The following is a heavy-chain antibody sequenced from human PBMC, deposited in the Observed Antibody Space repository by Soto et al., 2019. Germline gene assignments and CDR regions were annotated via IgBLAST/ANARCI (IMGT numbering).Heavy chain of an antibody. CDR3: SRDLPLLPAAIRVGVQYHGMDV. D-gene: IGHD2-2*02. V-gene: IGHV4-4*07. CDR2: ISVSGRP. Sequence: SETLSLTCTVSGDSINNNYWNWIRQSAGKGLEWIGRISVSGRPTYLSSLKSRISLSIDTSKNQFSLNLRSVTAADTAVYYCSRDLPLLPAAIRVGVQYHGMDVWGQGTTVTVSS. J-gene: IGHJ6*02. CDR1: GDSINNNY.